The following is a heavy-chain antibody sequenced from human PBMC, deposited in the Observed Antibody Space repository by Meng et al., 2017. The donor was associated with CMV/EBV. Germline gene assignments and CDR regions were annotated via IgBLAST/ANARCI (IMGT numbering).Heavy chain of an antibody. CDR3: ARGVGATGKADY. V-gene: IGHV4-34*01. Sequence: QVRRQQCGAGMLKPSGTLSLPCAVYGGSFSGYYWSWIRQPPGKGLEWIGEINHSGSTNYNPSLKSRVTISVDTSKNQFSLKLSSVTAADTAVYYCARGVGATGKADYWGQGTLVTVSS. CDR2: INHSGST. D-gene: IGHD1-26*01. CDR1: GGSFSGYY. J-gene: IGHJ4*02.